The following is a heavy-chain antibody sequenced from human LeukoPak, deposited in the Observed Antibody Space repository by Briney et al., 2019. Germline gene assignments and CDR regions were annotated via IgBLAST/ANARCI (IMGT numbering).Heavy chain of an antibody. J-gene: IGHJ6*02. Sequence: SGGSLRLSCAASGFTFSSYSMTWVRQAPGKGLEGVSYISSSSSTIYYADSVKGRFTISRDNAKNSLYLQMNSLRDEDTAVYYCARDLPPEITIFGVVTRYGMDVWGQGTTVTVSS. CDR2: ISSSSSTI. CDR1: GFTFSSYS. CDR3: ARDLPPEITIFGVVTRYGMDV. V-gene: IGHV3-48*02. D-gene: IGHD3-3*01.